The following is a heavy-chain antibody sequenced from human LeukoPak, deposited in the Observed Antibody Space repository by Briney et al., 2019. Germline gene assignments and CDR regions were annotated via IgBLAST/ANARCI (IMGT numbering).Heavy chain of an antibody. V-gene: IGHV4-38-2*02. D-gene: IGHD5-18*01. CDR3: ARDDTAMVTKYAFDI. Sequence: SETLSLTCTVSGYSISSGYYWGWIRQPPGKGLEWIGSIYHSGSTYYNPSLKSRVTISVDTSKNQFSLKLSSVTAADTAVYYCARDDTAMVTKYAFDIWGQGTMVTVSS. CDR1: GYSISSGYY. CDR2: IYHSGST. J-gene: IGHJ3*02.